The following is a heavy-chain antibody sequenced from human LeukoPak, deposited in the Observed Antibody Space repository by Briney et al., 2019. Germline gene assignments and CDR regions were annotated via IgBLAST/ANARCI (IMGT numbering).Heavy chain of an antibody. V-gene: IGHV3-33*06. J-gene: IGHJ3*02. Sequence: GGSLRLSCAASGFTFSSYGMHWVRQAPGKGLEWVAVIWYDGSNKYYADSVKGRFTISRDNSKNTLYLQMNSLRAEDTAVYYCAKEHGAFDIWGQGTMVTVSS. CDR2: IWYDGSNK. CDR3: AKEHGAFDI. CDR1: GFTFSSYG.